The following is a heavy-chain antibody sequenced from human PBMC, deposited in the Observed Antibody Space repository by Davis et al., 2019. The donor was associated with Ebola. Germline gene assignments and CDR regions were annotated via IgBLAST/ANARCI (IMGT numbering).Heavy chain of an antibody. J-gene: IGHJ4*02. D-gene: IGHD5-18*01. Sequence: SETLSLTCAVYGGSFSGYYWSWIRQPPGKGLEWIGEINHSGSTNYNPSLKSRVTISVETSKNQFSLKLSSVTAADTAVYYCARGYSYGSRIFDYWGQGTLVTVSS. CDR3: ARGYSYGSRIFDY. V-gene: IGHV4-34*01. CDR1: GGSFSGYY. CDR2: INHSGST.